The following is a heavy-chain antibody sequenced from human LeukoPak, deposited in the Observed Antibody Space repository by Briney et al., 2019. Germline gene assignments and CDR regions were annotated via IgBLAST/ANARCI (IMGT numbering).Heavy chain of an antibody. V-gene: IGHV1-18*01. Sequence: ASVKVSCKAFGYTFFDIYGFSWVRQAPGQGLEWMGWISGDNSNTNYAQSFQGRLTLTTDTSTNTAYMELRSLRSDDTAVYYCARDLSRGSGYFGTYWGQGTLVTVFS. J-gene: IGHJ4*02. CDR1: GYTFFDIYG. D-gene: IGHD3-22*01. CDR2: ISGDNSNT. CDR3: ARDLSRGSGYFGTY.